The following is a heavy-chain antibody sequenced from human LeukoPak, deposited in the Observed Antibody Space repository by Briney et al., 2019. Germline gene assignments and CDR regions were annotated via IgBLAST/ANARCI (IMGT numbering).Heavy chain of an antibody. V-gene: IGHV3-74*01. J-gene: IGHJ4*02. CDR2: INSDRSTT. CDR1: GLTFSSYW. Sequence: PGGPLRLSCAASGLTFSSYWMHWVRQAPGKGLVWVSCINSDRSTTNYADPVKGRFTISRGNAKNTLYLHMNSLSVEDTSVYYCARDPYGGNSNWGRGTLVTVSS. D-gene: IGHD4-23*01. CDR3: ARDPYGGNSN.